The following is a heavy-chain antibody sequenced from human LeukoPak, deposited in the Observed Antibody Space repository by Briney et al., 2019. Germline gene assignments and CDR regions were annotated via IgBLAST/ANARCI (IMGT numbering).Heavy chain of an antibody. CDR3: AREGFHGRELFPTFAY. J-gene: IGHJ4*02. V-gene: IGHV1-46*01. CDR1: GDTFSSYY. D-gene: IGHD3-10*01. CDR2: ITPSGDST. Sequence: ASVKVSCKASGDTFSSYYMHWVRQAPGQGLEWMGIITPSGDSTNYAQKFQGRVTMTRDTSTSTVYMELSSLRSEDTAVYYCAREGFHGRELFPTFAYWGQGTLVTVSS.